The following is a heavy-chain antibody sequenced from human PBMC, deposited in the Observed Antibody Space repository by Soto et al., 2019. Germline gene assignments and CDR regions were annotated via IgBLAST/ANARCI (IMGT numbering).Heavy chain of an antibody. Sequence: GGSLRLSCVASGFSITRFAMSWVRQAPGKGLEWASAISASGGSTYADSVKGRFTISGDNSKNTLYLQMNSLRVEDTAVYYCAKVLSSGSYSGALEYWGQGALVTVSS. CDR1: GFSITRFA. V-gene: IGHV3-23*01. CDR2: ISASGGST. J-gene: IGHJ4*02. CDR3: AKVLSSGSYSGALEY. D-gene: IGHD1-26*01.